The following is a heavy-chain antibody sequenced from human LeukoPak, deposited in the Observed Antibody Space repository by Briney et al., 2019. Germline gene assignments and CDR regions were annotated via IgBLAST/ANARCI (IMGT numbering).Heavy chain of an antibody. CDR3: ASLYGSYPGWFDP. D-gene: IGHD2-15*01. Sequence: GGSLRLSCAASGFTFSSYGMHWVRQAPGKGLEWVAVIWYDGSNKYCADSVIARFTISTDNSTNTLYLQMNSLSAEDTAVYYCASLYGSYPGWFDPWGQGTLVSVSS. J-gene: IGHJ5*02. CDR2: IWYDGSNK. V-gene: IGHV3-33*01. CDR1: GFTFSSYG.